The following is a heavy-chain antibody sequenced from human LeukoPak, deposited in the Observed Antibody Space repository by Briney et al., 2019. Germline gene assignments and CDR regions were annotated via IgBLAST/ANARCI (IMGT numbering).Heavy chain of an antibody. CDR2: VYGGDSDT. CDR3: ARRHYYNWGSYDF. D-gene: IGHD3-16*01. J-gene: IGHJ4*02. V-gene: IGHV5-51*01. CDR1: GFMFTTYW. Sequence: GESLKISCQTSGFMFTTYWIGWVRPMPGKGLEWMGLVYGGDSDTTYSPSFQGQVTISVDKSITTAYLQWSSLKASDTAMYYCARRHYYNWGSYDFWGQGTLVTVSS.